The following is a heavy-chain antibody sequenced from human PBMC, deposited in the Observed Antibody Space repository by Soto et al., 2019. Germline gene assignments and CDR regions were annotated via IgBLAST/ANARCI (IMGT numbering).Heavy chain of an antibody. Sequence: GASVKVSCKASGYTFTSYGISWVRQAPGQGLEWMGWISAYNGNTNYAQKLQGRVTMTTDTSTSTAYMELRSLRSDDTAVYYCARAGSTVTIYYYYGMDVWGQGTTVTVSS. V-gene: IGHV1-18*01. CDR2: ISAYNGNT. CDR1: GYTFTSYG. CDR3: ARAGSTVTIYYYYGMDV. D-gene: IGHD4-17*01. J-gene: IGHJ6*02.